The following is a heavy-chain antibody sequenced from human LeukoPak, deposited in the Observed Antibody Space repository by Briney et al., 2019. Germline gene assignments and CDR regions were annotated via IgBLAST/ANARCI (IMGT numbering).Heavy chain of an antibody. Sequence: GGSLRLSCAASGFTFSSYAINWVRQAPGKGLEWVSAISGGGSSTYYADPVKGRFTISRDNSKNTLYLQMNSLRAEDTALYYCAKIRSSGYYGEFDYWGQGTLVTVSS. V-gene: IGHV3-23*01. J-gene: IGHJ4*02. D-gene: IGHD3-22*01. CDR3: AKIRSSGYYGEFDY. CDR2: ISGGGSST. CDR1: GFTFSSYA.